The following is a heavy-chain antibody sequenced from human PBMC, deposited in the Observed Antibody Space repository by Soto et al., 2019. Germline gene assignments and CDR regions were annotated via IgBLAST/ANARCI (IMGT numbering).Heavy chain of an antibody. J-gene: IGHJ6*02. V-gene: IGHV3-7*05. Sequence: PGGSLRLSCAASGFTFSTYYMSWVRQAPGKGLEWVANIKQDGSEKYYADSVKGRFTISRDNAENSLYLQMNSLRGEDTAIYYCARDQSDVVVPAAIRYYYYYYGMDVWGQGTTVTVSS. CDR1: GFTFSTYY. CDR2: IKQDGSEK. D-gene: IGHD2-2*01. CDR3: ARDQSDVVVPAAIRYYYYYYGMDV.